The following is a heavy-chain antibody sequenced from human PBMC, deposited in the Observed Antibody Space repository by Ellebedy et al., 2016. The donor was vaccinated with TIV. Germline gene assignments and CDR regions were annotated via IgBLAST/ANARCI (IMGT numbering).Heavy chain of an antibody. CDR3: ASGGGERPWTVTPVDY. CDR1: GYTFTGYY. Sequence: AASVKVSCKASGYTFTGYYMHWVRQAPGQGLEWMGWINPNSGGTNYAQKFQGRVTMTRDTSISTAYMELSRLRSDDTAVYYCASGGGERPWTVTPVDYWGQGTLVTVSS. J-gene: IGHJ4*02. V-gene: IGHV1-2*02. CDR2: INPNSGGT. D-gene: IGHD4-17*01.